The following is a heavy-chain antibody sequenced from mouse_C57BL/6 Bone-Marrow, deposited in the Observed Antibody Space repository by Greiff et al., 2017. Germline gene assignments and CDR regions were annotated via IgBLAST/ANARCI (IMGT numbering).Heavy chain of an antibody. D-gene: IGHD2-2*01. J-gene: IGHJ2*01. V-gene: IGHV1-61*01. Sequence: QVQLQQPGAELVRPGSSVKLSCKASGYTFTSYWMDWVKQRPGQGLEWIGNIYPSDSETHYNQKFKDKATLTVDKSSSTAYMQLSSLTSEDSAVYYCARLYGYDGLDYWGQGTTLTVSS. CDR3: ARLYGYDGLDY. CDR2: IYPSDSET. CDR1: GYTFTSYW.